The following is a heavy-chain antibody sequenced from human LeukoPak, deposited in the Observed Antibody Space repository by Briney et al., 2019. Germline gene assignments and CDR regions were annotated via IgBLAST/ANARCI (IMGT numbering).Heavy chain of an antibody. CDR1: GYTFTSYY. CDR3: ARDLLLGYSGYDYYYYYGMDV. Sequence: GASVKVSCKASGYTFTSYYMHWVRQAPGQGLEWMGWISAYNGNTNYAQKLQGRVTMTTDTSTSTAYMELRSLRSDDTAVYYCARDLLLGYSGYDYYYYYGMDVWGQGTTVTVSS. CDR2: ISAYNGNT. V-gene: IGHV1-18*04. D-gene: IGHD5-12*01. J-gene: IGHJ6*02.